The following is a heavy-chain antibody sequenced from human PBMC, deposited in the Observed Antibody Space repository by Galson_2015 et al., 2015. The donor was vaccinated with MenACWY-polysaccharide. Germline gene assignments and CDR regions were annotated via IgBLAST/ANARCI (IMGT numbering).Heavy chain of an antibody. D-gene: IGHD6-19*01. CDR1: GFSLTSSGVG. CDR2: IFWDDNT. V-gene: IGHV2-5*02. Sequence: PALVKPTQPLTLTCSFSGFSLTSSGVGVGWVRQPPGKALEWLAIIFWDDNTNYKPSLKSRLPITTGTSRNQVVRTRTNVAPVDTATYYCAHTMGIQVPARKWGQGILVTVSS. CDR3: AHTMGIQVPARK. J-gene: IGHJ4*02.